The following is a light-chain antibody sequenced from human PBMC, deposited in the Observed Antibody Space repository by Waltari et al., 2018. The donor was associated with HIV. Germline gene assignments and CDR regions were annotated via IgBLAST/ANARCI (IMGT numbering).Light chain of an antibody. CDR1: SSNIGSNT. J-gene: IGLJ3*02. CDR3: AAWDDSLSGRV. V-gene: IGLV1-44*01. CDR2: TNS. Sequence: QSVLTQPPSASGTPGQRATISCSGSSSNIGSNTVAWYRHLPGTAPKLVVHTNSQRPSGVPDRFSGSKSGTSASLAISGLQSEDEADYYCAAWDDSLSGRVFGGGTKLTVL.